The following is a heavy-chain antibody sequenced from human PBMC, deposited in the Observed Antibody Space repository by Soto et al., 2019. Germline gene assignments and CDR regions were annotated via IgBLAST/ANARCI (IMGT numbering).Heavy chain of an antibody. CDR2: VYYSGTT. CDR1: GASINNNDYY. V-gene: IGHV4-30-4*01. D-gene: IGHD3-22*01. J-gene: IGHJ2*01. CDR3: ARMSYFYDKWYFDL. Sequence: SETRSRTWTVSGASINNNDYYWIWIRQTPGKGLEWIGYVYYSGTTDYIPSLKSRLSMSIDKSQNQFTLKLNSVTAADTATYYCARMSYFYDKWYFDLWGRGTLVTVSS.